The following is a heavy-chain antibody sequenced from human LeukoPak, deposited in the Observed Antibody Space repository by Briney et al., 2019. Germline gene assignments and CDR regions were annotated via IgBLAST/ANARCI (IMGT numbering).Heavy chain of an antibody. CDR2: INPKIDVT. CDR1: GGTFSSYA. V-gene: IGHV1-2*02. J-gene: IGHJ5*01. Sequence: ASVKVSCKASGGTFSSYAISWVRQAPGQGLEWMGGINPKIDVTDYGKKFQGRVALTRDTSIATAYMELSGLTSDDTAVYFCARADGDEYYLDSWGQGTLVTVSS. CDR3: ARADGDEYYLDS. D-gene: IGHD4-17*01.